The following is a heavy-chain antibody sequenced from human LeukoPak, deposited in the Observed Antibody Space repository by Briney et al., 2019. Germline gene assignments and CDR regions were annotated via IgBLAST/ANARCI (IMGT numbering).Heavy chain of an antibody. J-gene: IGHJ4*02. CDR2: IKPDGSVT. CDR3: ARGGPWSWDH. Sequence: GGSLRLSCVASGFTFGKYWMNWVRQAPGKGLEWVALIKPDGSVTAFVDSVRGRSTIPRDNAKNSLYLQMDSLVAADTAVYFCARGGPWSWDHWGQGILVTVSS. D-gene: IGHD2-8*02. CDR1: GFTFGKYW. V-gene: IGHV3-7*01.